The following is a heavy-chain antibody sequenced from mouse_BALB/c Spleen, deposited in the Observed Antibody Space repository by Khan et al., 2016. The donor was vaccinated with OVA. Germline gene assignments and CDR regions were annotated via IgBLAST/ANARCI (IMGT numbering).Heavy chain of an antibody. D-gene: IGHD1-1*01. CDR1: GYSITSDYA. V-gene: IGHV3-2*02. CDR2: ISYSGNT. CDR3: AGIYGDDLDY. Sequence: EVQLQESGPGLVKPSQSLSLTCTVTGYSITSDYAWYWIRQFPGNKLEWMGYISYSGNTKYNPSLKSRISITRDTSKNQFFLQLNSVTTEDTAKDACAGIYGDDLDYWGQGTTLTVSS. J-gene: IGHJ2*01.